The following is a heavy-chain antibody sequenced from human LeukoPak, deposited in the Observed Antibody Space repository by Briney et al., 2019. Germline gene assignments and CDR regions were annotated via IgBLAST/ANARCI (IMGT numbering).Heavy chain of an antibody. Sequence: GGSLRLSCTMSGFSNDWMAWVRQAPAKGLEWVAIVNQDGSQKYYVDSMKGRFTISRDNAKNSLYLQLPSLRADDTAVYYCAREIREAAVSNWGEGTLVTVSS. J-gene: IGHJ4*02. CDR3: AREIREAAVSN. CDR2: VNQDGSQK. CDR1: GFSNDW. D-gene: IGHD6-13*01. V-gene: IGHV3-7*01.